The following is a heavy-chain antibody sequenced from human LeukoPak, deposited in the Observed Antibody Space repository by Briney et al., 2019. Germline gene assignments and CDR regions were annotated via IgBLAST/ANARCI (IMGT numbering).Heavy chain of an antibody. CDR3: ARLGLAAPGTVTDY. CDR1: GGSISSYY. J-gene: IGHJ4*02. D-gene: IGHD6-13*01. V-gene: IGHV4-59*08. CDR2: IYYSGST. Sequence: SETLSLTCTVSGGSISSYYWSWIRQPPGKGLEWIGYIYYSGSTNYNPSLKSRVTISVDTSKNQFSLKLSSVTAADTAVYYCARLGLAAPGTVTDYWGQGTLVTVSS.